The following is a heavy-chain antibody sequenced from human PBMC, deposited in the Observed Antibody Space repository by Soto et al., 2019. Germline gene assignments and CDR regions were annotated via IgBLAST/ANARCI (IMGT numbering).Heavy chain of an antibody. CDR2: IYPGDSDT. CDR1: GYSFTIYW. Sequence: GESLKISCKGSGYSFTIYWIGWVRQMPGKGLEWMGIIYPGDSDTRYSPSFQGQVTISADKSISTAYLQWSSLKASDTAMYCCARLLRSSSWDYYYGMDVWGQGTTVTVSS. V-gene: IGHV5-51*01. CDR3: ARLLRSSSWDYYYGMDV. J-gene: IGHJ6*02. D-gene: IGHD6-13*01.